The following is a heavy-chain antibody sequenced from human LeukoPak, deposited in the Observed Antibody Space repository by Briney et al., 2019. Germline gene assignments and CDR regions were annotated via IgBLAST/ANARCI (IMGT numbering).Heavy chain of an antibody. CDR1: GFSFSSHS. V-gene: IGHV3-21*01. CDR2: ISSSSSYI. J-gene: IGHJ4*02. CDR3: ARESSSIDY. D-gene: IGHD6-6*01. Sequence: GGSLRLSCAASGFSFSSHSMNWVRQAPGKGLEGVSSISSSSSYIYYADSLKGRFTISRDNAKNTLYVQMNSLRAEDTAVYYCARESSSIDYWGLGTLVTVSS.